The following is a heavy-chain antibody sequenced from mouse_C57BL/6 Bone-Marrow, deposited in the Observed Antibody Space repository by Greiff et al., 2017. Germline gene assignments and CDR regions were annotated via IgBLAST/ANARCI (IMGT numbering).Heavy chain of an antibody. D-gene: IGHD2-2*01. Sequence: EVQVVESGGGLVKPGGSLKLSCAASGFTFSDYGMHWVRQAPEKGLEWVAYISSGSSTIYYADTVKGRFTISRDNAKNTLFLQMTSLRSEDTAMYYCARGWLPAGFAYWGQGTLVTVSA. CDR1: GFTFSDYG. J-gene: IGHJ3*01. V-gene: IGHV5-17*01. CDR2: ISSGSSTI. CDR3: ARGWLPAGFAY.